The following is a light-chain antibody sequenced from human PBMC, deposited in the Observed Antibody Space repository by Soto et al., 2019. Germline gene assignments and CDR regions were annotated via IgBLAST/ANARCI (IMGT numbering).Light chain of an antibody. CDR3: QPLNSYQLT. CDR1: QGISSY. CDR2: AAS. Sequence: IQLTQSPSSLSASVGDRVTITCRASQGISSYLAWYQQKPGKAPKLLIYAASTLQSGVTSRVSGSRSVTDFTLTISSLQPEDFATYYYQPLNSYQLTFGGGTKVE. V-gene: IGKV1-9*01. J-gene: IGKJ4*01.